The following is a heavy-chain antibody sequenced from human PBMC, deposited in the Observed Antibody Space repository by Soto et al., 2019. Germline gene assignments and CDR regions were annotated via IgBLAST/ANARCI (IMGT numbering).Heavy chain of an antibody. D-gene: IGHD2-15*01. Sequence: PGGSLRLSCAASGFTFSSYSMNWVRQAPGKGLEWVSYISSSSSTIYYADSVKGRFTISRDNAKNSLYLQMNSLRDEDTAVYYCARDMDSVVVVAARSPYYYYGMDVWGQGTTVTVS. J-gene: IGHJ6*02. CDR3: ARDMDSVVVVAARSPYYYYGMDV. V-gene: IGHV3-48*02. CDR2: ISSSSSTI. CDR1: GFTFSSYS.